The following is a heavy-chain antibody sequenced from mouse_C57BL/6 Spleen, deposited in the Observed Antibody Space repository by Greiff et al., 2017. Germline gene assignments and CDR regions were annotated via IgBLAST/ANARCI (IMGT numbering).Heavy chain of an antibody. CDR3: ARENYFDY. Sequence: EVKLLESGPGLVKPSPSLSLTCSVTGYSITSGYYWNWIRQFPGNKLEWMGYISYDGSNNYNPSLKNRISITRDTSKNQFFLKLNSVTTEDTATYYCARENYFDYWGQGTTLTVSS. V-gene: IGHV3-6*01. J-gene: IGHJ2*01. CDR1: GYSITSGYY. CDR2: ISYDGSN.